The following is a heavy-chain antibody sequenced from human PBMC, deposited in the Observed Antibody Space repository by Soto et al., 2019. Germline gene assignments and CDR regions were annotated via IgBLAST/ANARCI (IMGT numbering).Heavy chain of an antibody. CDR2: IYYSGST. V-gene: IGHV4-31*03. D-gene: IGHD3-9*01. CDR1: GGSISSGGYY. CDR3: ARELMIYDILTGDRAAGGMDV. Sequence: SETLTLTCTVSGGSISSGGYYWSWIRQHPGKGLEWIGYIYYSGSTYYNPSLKSRVTISVDTSKNQFSLKLSSVTAADTAVYYCARELMIYDILTGDRAAGGMDVWGQGTTVTVSS. J-gene: IGHJ6*02.